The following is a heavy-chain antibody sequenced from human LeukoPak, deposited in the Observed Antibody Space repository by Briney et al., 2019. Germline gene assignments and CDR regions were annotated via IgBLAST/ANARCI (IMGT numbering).Heavy chain of an antibody. CDR1: GGTFSSYG. CDR2: IIPILGIA. CDR3: ARDASGSYYACCGWFDP. D-gene: IGHD1-26*01. Sequence: GASVKVSCKASGGTFSSYGISWVRQAPGQGLEWMGRIIPILGIANYAQKLQGRVTMTTDTSTSTAYMELRSLRSDDTAVYYCARDASGSYYACCGWFDPWGQGTLVTVSS. V-gene: IGHV1-69*04. J-gene: IGHJ5*02.